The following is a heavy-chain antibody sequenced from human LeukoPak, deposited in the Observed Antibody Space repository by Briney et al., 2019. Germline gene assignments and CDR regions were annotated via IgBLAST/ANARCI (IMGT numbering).Heavy chain of an antibody. CDR2: IYPGDSDT. Sequence: GESLKISCKGSGYSFTDYWMAWVRQMPGKGLEWMGSIYPGDSDTRYSPSFQGQVTFSADKSISTAYLQWSSLRASDTAIYYCARQCCRGASPGFDPWGQGTLVTVSS. D-gene: IGHD3-10*01. J-gene: IGHJ5*02. CDR1: GYSFTDYW. CDR3: ARQCCRGASPGFDP. V-gene: IGHV5-51*01.